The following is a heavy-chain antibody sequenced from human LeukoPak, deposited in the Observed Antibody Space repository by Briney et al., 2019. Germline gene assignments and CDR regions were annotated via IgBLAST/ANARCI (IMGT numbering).Heavy chain of an antibody. CDR1: GFAFSTYS. Sequence: GGSLRLSCAASGFAFSTYSMNWVRQAPGKGLEWVSSISSRSTSIYYEHSVKGRFTISRDNAKNSLYLQMSGLRVEDTAMYYCARVGAGQDLPDSMDVWGKGTMVTVSS. CDR2: ISSRSTSI. D-gene: IGHD4/OR15-4a*01. V-gene: IGHV3-21*01. CDR3: ARVGAGQDLPDSMDV. J-gene: IGHJ6*03.